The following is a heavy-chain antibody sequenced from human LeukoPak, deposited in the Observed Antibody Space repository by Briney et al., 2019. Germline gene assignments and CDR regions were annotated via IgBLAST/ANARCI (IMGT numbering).Heavy chain of an antibody. D-gene: IGHD2-2*01. Sequence: GASVKVSCKASGGTFSSYAISWVRQAPGQGLEWMGGIIPIFGTANYAQKFQGRVTITADESTSTAYMELSSLRSEDAAVYYCARENQLRALDPWGQGTLVTVSS. CDR3: ARENQLRALDP. CDR1: GGTFSSYA. V-gene: IGHV1-69*13. CDR2: IIPIFGTA. J-gene: IGHJ5*02.